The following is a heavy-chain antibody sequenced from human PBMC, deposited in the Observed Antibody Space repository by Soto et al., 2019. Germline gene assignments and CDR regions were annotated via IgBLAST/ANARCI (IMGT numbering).Heavy chain of an antibody. Sequence: GGSLRLSCAASGFTFSSYAMHWVRQAPGKGLEWVAVISYDGSNKYYADSVKGRFTISRDNSKNTLYLQMNSLRAEDTAVYYCARPTGARPPFDYWGQGTLVTVSS. V-gene: IGHV3-30*04. CDR3: ARPTGARPPFDY. CDR2: ISYDGSNK. J-gene: IGHJ4*02. D-gene: IGHD7-27*01. CDR1: GFTFSSYA.